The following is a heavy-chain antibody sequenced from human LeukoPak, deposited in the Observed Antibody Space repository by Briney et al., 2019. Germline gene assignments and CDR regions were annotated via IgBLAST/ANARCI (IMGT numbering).Heavy chain of an antibody. J-gene: IGHJ4*02. V-gene: IGHV4-59*01. CDR3: ARASVDWGYFDY. D-gene: IGHD3-16*01. CDR1: GGSISSYY. Sequence: SETLSLTCTVSGGSISSYYWSWIRQPPGKGLEWIGYIYYSGSTNYNPSLKSRVTISVGTSKNQFSLKLSSVTAADTAVYYCARASVDWGYFDYWGQGTLVTVSS. CDR2: IYYSGST.